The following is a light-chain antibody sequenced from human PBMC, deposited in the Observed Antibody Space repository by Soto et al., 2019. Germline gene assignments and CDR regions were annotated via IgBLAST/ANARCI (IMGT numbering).Light chain of an antibody. CDR1: QSVSSND. CDR2: GAT. Sequence: EIVLTQSPGTLSLSPGERATLSCRASQSVSSNDLAWYQQKPGEAPRLLIYGATSRATGVPNRFSGSGSGTDFTLSISRLEAEDVAVYYCQQYGSSPFTFGQGTRLEIK. CDR3: QQYGSSPFT. V-gene: IGKV3-20*01. J-gene: IGKJ5*01.